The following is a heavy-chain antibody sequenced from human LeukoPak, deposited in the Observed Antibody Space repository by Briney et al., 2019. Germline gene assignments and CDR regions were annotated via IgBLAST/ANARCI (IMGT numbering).Heavy chain of an antibody. J-gene: IGHJ4*02. Sequence: GGSLRLSCAASGFTFDDYGMSWVRQAPGKGLEWVSGINWNGGSTYYADSVKGRFTISRDNAKNSLYLQMHSLRAEDTAWYYCARGRGATVVISFDYWGQGTLVTVSS. CDR2: INWNGGST. V-gene: IGHV3-20*04. CDR1: GFTFDDYG. CDR3: ARGRGATVVISFDY. D-gene: IGHD4-23*01.